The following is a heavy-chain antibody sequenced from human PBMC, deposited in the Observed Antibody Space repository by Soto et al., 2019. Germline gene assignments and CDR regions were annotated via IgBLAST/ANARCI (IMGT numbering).Heavy chain of an antibody. D-gene: IGHD6-13*01. Sequence: SVKVSCKASGGTFISYAISWVRQAPGQGLEWMGGIIPIFGTANYAQKFQGRVTITADESTSTAYMDLSSLRSEDTAVYYCARGGIAAAGTPGGWFDPWGQGTLVTVSS. CDR1: GGTFISYA. CDR2: IIPIFGTA. CDR3: ARGGIAAAGTPGGWFDP. V-gene: IGHV1-69*13. J-gene: IGHJ5*02.